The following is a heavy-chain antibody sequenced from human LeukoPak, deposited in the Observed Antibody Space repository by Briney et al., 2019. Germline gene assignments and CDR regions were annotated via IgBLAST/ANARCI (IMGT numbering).Heavy chain of an antibody. CDR1: GLIFNTYG. CDR3: ASAAGPFDN. CDR2: IWFDGSIK. D-gene: IGHD6-19*01. V-gene: IGHV3-33*01. Sequence: GSSLRLSCAASGLIFNTYGMHWVRQAPGKGLEWVAVIWFDGSIKYYADSVKGRFTISRDNSKNTLYLQMNSLRAEDTALYYCASAAGPFDNWGQGTLVIVPS. J-gene: IGHJ4*02.